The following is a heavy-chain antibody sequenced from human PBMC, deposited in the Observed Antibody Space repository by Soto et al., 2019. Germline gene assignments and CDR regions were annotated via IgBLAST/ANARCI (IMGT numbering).Heavy chain of an antibody. D-gene: IGHD6-13*01. CDR1: GGSISSDGYS. Sequence: SETLSLTCAVSGGSISSDGYSWSWIRQPPGKGLEWIGYIYHSGSTYYNPSLKSRVTISVDRSRNQFSLKLSSVTAADTAVYYCASSHAGAHITAAVHWGQGTLVTVSS. CDR2: IYHSGST. J-gene: IGHJ4*02. V-gene: IGHV4-30-2*01. CDR3: ASSHAGAHITAAVH.